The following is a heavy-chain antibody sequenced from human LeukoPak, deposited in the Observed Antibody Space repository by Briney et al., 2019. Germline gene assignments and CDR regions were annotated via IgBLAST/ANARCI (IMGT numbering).Heavy chain of an antibody. CDR2: IIPILGIA. Sequence: ASVKVSCKASGGTFSSYAISWVRQAPGQGLEWMGRIIPILGIANYAQKFQGRVTITADKSTSTAYMELSSLRSEDTAVYYCARGGGYCSGGSCPYWFDPWGQGTLVTVSS. CDR3: ARGGGYCSGGSCPYWFDP. J-gene: IGHJ5*02. V-gene: IGHV1-69*04. CDR1: GGTFSSYA. D-gene: IGHD2-15*01.